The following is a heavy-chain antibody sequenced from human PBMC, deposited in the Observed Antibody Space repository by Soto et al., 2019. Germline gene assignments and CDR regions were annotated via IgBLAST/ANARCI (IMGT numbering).Heavy chain of an antibody. J-gene: IGHJ4*02. CDR1: GFTFSNYG. V-gene: IGHV3-23*01. CDR3: AKKVTIFAVDPSDY. D-gene: IGHD3-3*01. Sequence: EVQLLESGGGLVQPGVSLRLSCAASGFTFSNYGMSWVRQAPGTGLEWVSVMSGSGDDAYYADSVKGRFTISRDNSKNPPYLQINSLGAEDTAVYFCAKKVTIFAVDPSDYWGQGTQVSVSS. CDR2: MSGSGDDA.